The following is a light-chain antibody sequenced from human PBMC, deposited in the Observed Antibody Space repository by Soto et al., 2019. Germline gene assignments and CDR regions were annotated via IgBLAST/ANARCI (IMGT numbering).Light chain of an antibody. V-gene: IGKV2-28*01. CDR3: MQVLQTPYT. J-gene: IGKJ2*01. CDR1: GDLQRSHGYSY. Sequence: DIVMTQSPLSLPVIPGEPASISCRSSGDLQRSHGYSYLDWYLQKPGQSQQHLIYLGSNRASGVPDRFSGSGSGTDFTLKISRVEAEDVGVYYCMQVLQTPYTFGQGTRLEIK. CDR2: LGS.